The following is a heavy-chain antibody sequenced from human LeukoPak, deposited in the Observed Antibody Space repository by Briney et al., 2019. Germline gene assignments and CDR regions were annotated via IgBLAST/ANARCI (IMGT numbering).Heavy chain of an antibody. D-gene: IGHD3-22*01. J-gene: IGHJ6*03. Sequence: PSQTLSLTCTVSGGSFSSRPYYWSWIRQPAGKGLEWIGRIYASGITDYKPSLKSRVTMSLDTSKNQFSLKLTSVTAADTAVYYCARVTYYYDSSGLVNYYYYYYMDVWGKGTTVTVSS. V-gene: IGHV4-61*02. CDR3: ARVTYYYDSSGLVNYYYYYYMDV. CDR2: IYASGIT. CDR1: GGSFSSRPYY.